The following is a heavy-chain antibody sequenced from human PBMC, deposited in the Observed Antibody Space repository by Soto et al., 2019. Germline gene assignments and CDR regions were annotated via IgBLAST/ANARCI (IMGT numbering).Heavy chain of an antibody. J-gene: IGHJ4*02. D-gene: IGHD3-22*01. CDR3: ARGPPPTYDSSGYYYDYFDY. V-gene: IGHV1-69*01. CDR1: GGTFSSYA. CDR2: IIPIFGTA. Sequence: QVQLVQSGAEVKKPGSSVKVSCKASGGTFSSYAISWVRQAPGQGLEWMGGIIPIFGTANYAQKFQGRVTITADESTRTAYMELSSLRSEDTAVYYCARGPPPTYDSSGYYYDYFDYWGQGTLVTVSS.